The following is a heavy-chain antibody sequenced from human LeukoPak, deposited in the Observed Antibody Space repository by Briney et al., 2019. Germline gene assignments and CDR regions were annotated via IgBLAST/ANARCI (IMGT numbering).Heavy chain of an antibody. CDR3: ARGRISYDILTGYLGFKWFDP. D-gene: IGHD3-9*01. J-gene: IGHJ5*02. CDR1: GGSFSGYY. V-gene: IGHV4-34*01. CDR2: INHSGST. Sequence: NASQTPSPTRAVNGGSFSGYYWSWIRQPPGKGLEWIGEINHSGSTNYNPSLKSRATISVDTSRNQFSRKLSSVTAGDAAVYYCARGRISYDILTGYLGFKWFDPWGQGTLVTVSS.